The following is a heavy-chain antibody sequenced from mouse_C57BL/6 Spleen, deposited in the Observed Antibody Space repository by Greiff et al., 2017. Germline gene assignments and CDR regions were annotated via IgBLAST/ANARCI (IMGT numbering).Heavy chain of an antibody. J-gene: IGHJ1*03. D-gene: IGHD1-1*01. CDR3: ARSIYYYGSERYFDV. Sequence: VQLQQPGTELVQPSASVKLSCKASGYTFTSYWMHWVQQWPGQGLEWIGNINPSNGGTNYNEKFKSKATLTVDKSSSTAYMQLSSLTSEDSAVYYCARSIYYYGSERYFDVWGTGTTLTVSS. CDR1: GYTFTSYW. CDR2: INPSNGGT. V-gene: IGHV1-53*01.